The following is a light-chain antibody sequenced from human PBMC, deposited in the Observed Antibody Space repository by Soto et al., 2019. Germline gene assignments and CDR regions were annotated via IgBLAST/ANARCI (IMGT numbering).Light chain of an antibody. V-gene: IGKV3-20*01. J-gene: IGKJ1*01. CDR2: GAS. CDR1: QIISSRY. CDR3: QQYGSALTWT. Sequence: EIVLTQSPGTLSLSPGERATLSCRASQIISSRYLAWYQQKPGQAPRLLIYGASKRATGIPDTFSGSGSGRDYTLTTNRLETEDFEVYYWQQYGSALTWTFGQGTKVEIK.